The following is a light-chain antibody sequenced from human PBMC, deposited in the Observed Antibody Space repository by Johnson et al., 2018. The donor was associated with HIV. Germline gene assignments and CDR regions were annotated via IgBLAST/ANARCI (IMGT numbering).Light chain of an antibody. CDR3: GTWDSSLSAHYI. Sequence: QSVLTQPPSVSAAPGQKVTISCSGSSSNIGNNYVSWYQQLPGTAPKLLIYENNKRPSRIPDRFSDSKSGTSATLGLTGLQTGDEADYYCGTWDSSLSAHYIFGIGTKVTVL. CDR1: SSNIGNNY. CDR2: ENN. V-gene: IGLV1-51*02. J-gene: IGLJ1*01.